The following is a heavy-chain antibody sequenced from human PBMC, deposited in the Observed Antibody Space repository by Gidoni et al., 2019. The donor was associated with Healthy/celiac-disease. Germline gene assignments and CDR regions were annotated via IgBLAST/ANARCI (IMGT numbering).Heavy chain of an antibody. D-gene: IGHD2-15*01. CDR2: IRSKAYGGTT. Sequence: EVQLVESGGGLVQPGRSLRLSCTDSGFPFGDYAMSWVRQAPGKGLEWVGFIRSKAYGGTTEYAASVKGRFTISRDDSKSIAYLQMNSLKTEDTAVYYCTRGEGSPFDYWGQGTLVTVSS. J-gene: IGHJ4*02. CDR3: TRGEGSPFDY. V-gene: IGHV3-49*04. CDR1: GFPFGDYA.